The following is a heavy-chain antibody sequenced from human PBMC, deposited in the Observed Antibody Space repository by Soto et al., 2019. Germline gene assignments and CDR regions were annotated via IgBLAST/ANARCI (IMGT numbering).Heavy chain of an antibody. CDR3: ARASGSSSVRFDP. CDR2: ISSSSSYI. V-gene: IGHV3-21*01. Sequence: GGSLRLSCAASGFTFSSYSMNWVRQAPGKGLEWVSSISSSSSYIYYADSVKGRFTISRDNAKNSLYLQMNSLRAEDTAVYYCARASGSSSVRFDPWGQGTLVTVSS. J-gene: IGHJ5*02. D-gene: IGHD6-6*01. CDR1: GFTFSSYS.